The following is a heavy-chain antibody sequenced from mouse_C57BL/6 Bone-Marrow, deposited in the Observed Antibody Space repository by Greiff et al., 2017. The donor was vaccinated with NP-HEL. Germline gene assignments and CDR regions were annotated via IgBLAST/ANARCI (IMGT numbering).Heavy chain of an antibody. V-gene: IGHV5-12*01. Sequence: EVKLVESGGGLVQPGGSLKLSCAASGFTFSDYYMYWVRQTPEKRLEWVAYISNGGGSTYYPDTVKGRFTISRDNAKNTLYLQMSRLKSEDTAMYYCARHIYYYGSSYFDYWGQGTTLTVSS. CDR1: GFTFSDYY. D-gene: IGHD1-1*01. CDR2: ISNGGGST. J-gene: IGHJ2*01. CDR3: ARHIYYYGSSYFDY.